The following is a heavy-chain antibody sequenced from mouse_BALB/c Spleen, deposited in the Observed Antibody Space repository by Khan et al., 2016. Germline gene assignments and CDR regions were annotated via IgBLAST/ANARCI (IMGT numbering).Heavy chain of an antibody. V-gene: IGHV3-2*02. CDR2: ISYSGST. CDR3: ARSRGNYFDY. CDR1: GYSITSDYA. J-gene: IGHJ2*01. Sequence: EVKLLESGPGLVKPSQSLSLTCTVTGYSITSDYAWNWIRQFPGNKLEWMGYISYSGSTSYNPSLKSRISITRDTSKNQFFLQLNSVTTEDTATYYCARSRGNYFDYWSQGTTLTVSS.